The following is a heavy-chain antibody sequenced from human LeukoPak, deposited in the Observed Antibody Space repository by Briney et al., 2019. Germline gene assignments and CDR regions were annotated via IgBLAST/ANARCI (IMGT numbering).Heavy chain of an antibody. CDR3: AKDGRSIVVVTGYFDY. CDR2: ISGSGDST. Sequence: GGSLRLSCAVSGFTFSSYAMSWVRQAPGKGLEWVSAISGSGDSTYYADSVKGRFTISRDNSKNTLYLQMNSLRAEDTAVYYCAKDGRSIVVVTGYFDYWGQGTLVTVSS. V-gene: IGHV3-23*01. J-gene: IGHJ4*02. D-gene: IGHD2-21*02. CDR1: GFTFSSYA.